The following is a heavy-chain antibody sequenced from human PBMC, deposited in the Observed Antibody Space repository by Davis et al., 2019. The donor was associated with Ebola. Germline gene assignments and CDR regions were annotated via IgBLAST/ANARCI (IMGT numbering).Heavy chain of an antibody. V-gene: IGHV3-11*06. J-gene: IGHJ3*02. CDR2: ISRGSTYT. CDR3: ARITVGPEMKYYDFWSGQLLDAFDI. D-gene: IGHD3-3*01. Sequence: GESLKISCAASGLKFSDYYMAWIRQSPGKGLDWVSYISRGSTYTNYADSVKGRFTISRDNSKNTLYLQMNSLRAGDTAVYYCARITVGPEMKYYDFWSGQLLDAFDIWGQGTMVTVSS. CDR1: GLKFSDYY.